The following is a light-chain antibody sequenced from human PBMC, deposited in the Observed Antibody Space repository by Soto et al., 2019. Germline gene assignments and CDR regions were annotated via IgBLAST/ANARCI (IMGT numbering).Light chain of an antibody. CDR1: QGISNS. CDR2: AAS. CDR3: QKYNTVPFT. V-gene: IGKV1-27*01. Sequence: DIQMTKSPSSLSTSIGDRVTITCRASQGISNSLDWYQQRPGKVPKLLIYAASTLQSGVPTRFSGSGSGTDFTLTISSLQPEDVATYYCQKYNTVPFTFGPGTKVGIK. J-gene: IGKJ3*01.